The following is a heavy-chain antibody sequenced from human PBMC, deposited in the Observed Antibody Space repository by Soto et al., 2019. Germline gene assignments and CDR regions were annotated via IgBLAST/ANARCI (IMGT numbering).Heavy chain of an antibody. Sequence: PSETLSLTYTVSGGSINSYFWNWIRQPPGKGLEWIGDIYYSGNTNYNPSLKSRVTMSIDTSKKQFSLNLWSLTAADTAVYYCAGGAYWGQGILVTVSS. CDR3: AGGAY. CDR1: GGSINSYF. CDR2: IYYSGNT. J-gene: IGHJ4*02. V-gene: IGHV4-59*01.